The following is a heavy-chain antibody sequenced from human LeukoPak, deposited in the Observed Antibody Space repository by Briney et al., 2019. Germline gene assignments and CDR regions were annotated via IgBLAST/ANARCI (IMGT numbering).Heavy chain of an antibody. J-gene: IGHJ4*02. V-gene: IGHV5-51*01. CDR2: IYPGDSDT. CDR3: ARTYYYDSSGYSAFDY. D-gene: IGHD3-22*01. Sequence: GESLKISCKGSGYSFTSYWIGWVRQMPGKGLEWMGIIYPGDSDTRYSPSFQGQVTISADKSISTAYLQWSSLKASDTAMYYCARTYYYDSSGYSAFDYWGQGTLVTVSP. CDR1: GYSFTSYW.